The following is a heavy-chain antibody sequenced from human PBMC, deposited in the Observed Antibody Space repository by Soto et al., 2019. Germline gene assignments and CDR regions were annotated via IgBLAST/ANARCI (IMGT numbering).Heavy chain of an antibody. Sequence: QVHLEQSGAEMKKPGTSVKVSCKASGGSFSTNDIDWVRQAPGQGLEWMGPIFPNVGTADYAQKFQGRLPIIPDESKATVFVEMSRPSTAETAVYLCARARYSSRGGTLDNWAQGTQVAASS. V-gene: IGHV1-69*19. D-gene: IGHD3-22*01. CDR2: IFPNVGTA. CDR3: ARARYSSRGGTLDN. CDR1: GGSFSTND. J-gene: IGHJ4*02.